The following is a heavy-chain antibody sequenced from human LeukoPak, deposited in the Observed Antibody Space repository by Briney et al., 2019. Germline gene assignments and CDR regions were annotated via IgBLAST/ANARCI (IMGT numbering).Heavy chain of an antibody. CDR1: GGSISSYY. J-gene: IGHJ4*02. CDR3: ARDRTMVRGSRRVGFDY. Sequence: PSETLSLTCTVSGGSISSYYWSWIRQPPGKGLEWVGYIYYSGSTNYNPSLKSRVTISVDTSKNQFSLKLSSVTAADTAVYYCARDRTMVRGSRRVGFDYWGQGTLVTVSS. CDR2: IYYSGST. D-gene: IGHD3-10*01. V-gene: IGHV4-59*12.